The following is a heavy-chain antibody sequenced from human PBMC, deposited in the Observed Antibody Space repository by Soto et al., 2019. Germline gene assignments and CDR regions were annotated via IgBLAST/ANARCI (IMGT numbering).Heavy chain of an antibody. CDR2: ISGSGGST. Sequence: EVQLLESGGGLVQPGGSLRLSCAASGFTFSSYAMSWVRQAPGKGLEWVSAISGSGGSTYYADSVKGRFTISRDNSKNTLYLQMNSLRAEDTAVYYCAKHYGVQGLPPEPVYYFDYWGQGTLVTVSS. V-gene: IGHV3-23*01. CDR3: AKHYGVQGLPPEPVYYFDY. D-gene: IGHD6-19*01. CDR1: GFTFSSYA. J-gene: IGHJ4*02.